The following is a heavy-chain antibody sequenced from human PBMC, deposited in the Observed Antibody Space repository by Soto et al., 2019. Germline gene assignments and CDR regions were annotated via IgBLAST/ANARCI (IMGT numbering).Heavy chain of an antibody. CDR1: GFTFSNHA. V-gene: IGHV3-30-3*01. CDR3: ASSNLGYCTNGVCPNWFDP. CDR2: ISHDGSNK. D-gene: IGHD2-8*01. Sequence: GGSLRLSCAASGFTFSNHAMHWVRQAPGKGLEWVAVISHDGSNKYFADSVKGRFTISRDNSKNTVYLQMNSLRADDTATYNCASSNLGYCTNGVCPNWFDPWGQGTLVTVSS. J-gene: IGHJ5*02.